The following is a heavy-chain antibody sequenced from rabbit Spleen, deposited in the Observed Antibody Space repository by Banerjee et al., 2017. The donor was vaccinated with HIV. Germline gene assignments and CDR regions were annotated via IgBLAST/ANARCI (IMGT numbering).Heavy chain of an antibody. Sequence: QALEASWGELVMHAGSLTLNCSASVFSVSNGDNMWCFGRHPGKGLEWISCIDASSSGFTYSATWAKGRFTSSKTSSTTVTLQMTSLTVADTATYFCARDTGSSFSSYGMDLWGPGTLVTVS. J-gene: IGHJ6*01. D-gene: IGHD8-1*01. CDR3: ARDTGSSFSSYGMDL. CDR1: VFSVSNGDN. V-gene: IGHV1S40*01. CDR2: IDASSSGFT.